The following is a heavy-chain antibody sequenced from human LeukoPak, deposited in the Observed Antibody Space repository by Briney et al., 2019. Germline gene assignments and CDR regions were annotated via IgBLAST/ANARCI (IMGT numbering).Heavy chain of an antibody. D-gene: IGHD2-2*01. CDR3: AKGGCRTSRCYVTL. V-gene: IGHV3-30*18. CDR1: GFILSPYG. Sequence: GGSLRLSCAASGFILSPYGMHWVRQAPGKGLEWVAGISHDGSDKYYEDSVEGRFTISRDNSKNTVNLQMTGLGAEDTAVYYCAKGGCRTSRCYVTLWGPGTLVTVSS. CDR2: ISHDGSDK. J-gene: IGHJ4*02.